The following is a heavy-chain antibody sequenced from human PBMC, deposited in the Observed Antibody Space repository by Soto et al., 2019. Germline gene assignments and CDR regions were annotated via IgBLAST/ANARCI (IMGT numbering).Heavy chain of an antibody. D-gene: IGHD3-10*01. Sequence: SETLSLTCVVSGGSLSSYYWSWIRQPPGKGLEWIGYIYYSGSTIYNPSLKSRVTISVDTSKNQFSLKLSSVTAADTAVYYCARYGSGSSVWFDPWGQGTLVTVSS. CDR2: IYYSGST. V-gene: IGHV4-59*01. CDR3: ARYGSGSSVWFDP. CDR1: GGSLSSYY. J-gene: IGHJ5*02.